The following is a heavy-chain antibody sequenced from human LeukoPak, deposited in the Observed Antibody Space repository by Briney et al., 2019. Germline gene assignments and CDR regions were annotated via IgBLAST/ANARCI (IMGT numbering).Heavy chain of an antibody. CDR1: GGSISSYY. Sequence: PSETLSLTCTVSGGSISSYYWSWIRQPAGKGLEWIGRIDTSGNTNYKPSLKSRVAMSVDTSKNQFSLKLNSVTAADTAVYYCARVSSSWYQDWYFDLWGRGTLVTVSS. V-gene: IGHV4-4*07. CDR3: ARVSSSWYQDWYFDL. J-gene: IGHJ2*01. CDR2: IDTSGNT. D-gene: IGHD6-13*01.